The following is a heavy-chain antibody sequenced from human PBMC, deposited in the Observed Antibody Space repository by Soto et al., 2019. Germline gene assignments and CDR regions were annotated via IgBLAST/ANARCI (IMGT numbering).Heavy chain of an antibody. Sequence: PGGSLRLSWAASGFTFSSYSMNWVRQAPGKGLEWVSSISSSSSYIYYADSVKGRFTISRDNAKNSLYLQMNSLRAEDTAVYYCARSPHSSSWYGNYWGQGTLVTVSS. CDR1: GFTFSSYS. V-gene: IGHV3-21*01. CDR2: ISSSSSYI. CDR3: ARSPHSSSWYGNY. J-gene: IGHJ4*02. D-gene: IGHD6-13*01.